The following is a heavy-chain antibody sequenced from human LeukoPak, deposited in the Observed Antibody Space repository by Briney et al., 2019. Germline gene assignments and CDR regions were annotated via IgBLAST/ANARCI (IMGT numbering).Heavy chain of an antibody. CDR1: AFTFSSYA. CDR2: ISYDGSNE. V-gene: IGHV3-30*18. J-gene: IGHJ4*02. D-gene: IGHD6-19*01. Sequence: GGSLRLSCATSAFTFSSYAMYWVRQAPGKGLEWVAGISYDGSNEYYADSVTGRFTISRDNSKNTLYVQMNSLRAEDTAVYYCAKDRGSVAVAGLYYFDFWGQGTLVTVSS. CDR3: AKDRGSVAVAGLYYFDF.